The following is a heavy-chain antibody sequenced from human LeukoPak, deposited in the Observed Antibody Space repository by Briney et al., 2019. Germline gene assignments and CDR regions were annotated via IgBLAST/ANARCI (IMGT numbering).Heavy chain of an antibody. D-gene: IGHD2-8*01. CDR2: IHDSGNS. V-gene: IGHV4-59*08. CDR3: ALAPNSNWFDF. J-gene: IGHJ5*01. Sequence: SETLSLTCSVSGDSVSNFYWNWIRQPPGKRVEWIGNIHDSGNSNYNPSLQSRVTISIDTSRRQLFLKLTSVTAADTAVYYCALAPNSNWFDFWGQGTLVTVSS. CDR1: GDSVSNFY.